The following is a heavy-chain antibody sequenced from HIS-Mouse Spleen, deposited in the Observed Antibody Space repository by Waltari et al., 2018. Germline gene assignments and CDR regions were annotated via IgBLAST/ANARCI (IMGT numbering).Heavy chain of an antibody. CDR2: IDWDDGK. V-gene: IGHV2-70*15. CDR3: ARIAEGYTSGWYAFDY. J-gene: IGHJ4*02. CDR1: GFSLSTSGMC. D-gene: IGHD6-19*01. Sequence: QVTLRESGPALVKPTQTLTLTCTFPGFSLSTSGMCVSWIRQPPGKALEWLARIDWDDGKYYSTSLKSRLTMSKDTSKNQVVLKMTNMDPVDTATYYCARIAEGYTSGWYAFDYWGQGTLVTVSS.